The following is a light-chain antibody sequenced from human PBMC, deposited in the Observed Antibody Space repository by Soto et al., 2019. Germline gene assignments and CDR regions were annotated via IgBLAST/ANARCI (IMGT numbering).Light chain of an antibody. Sequence: QSALTQPASVSGSPGQSITISCTGTSSDVGGYNYVSWYQQYPGKAPKLMIFGVTERPSGVPDRFSGSKSGNTASLTVSGLQADDEAVYYCYSYAGRNIWVFGGGTKLTVL. CDR1: SSDVGGYNY. J-gene: IGLJ3*02. CDR2: GVT. CDR3: YSYAGRNIWV. V-gene: IGLV2-8*01.